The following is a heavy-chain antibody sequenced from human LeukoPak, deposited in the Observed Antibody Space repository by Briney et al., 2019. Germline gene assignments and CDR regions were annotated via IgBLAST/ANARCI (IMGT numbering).Heavy chain of an antibody. CDR2: INSDGSST. D-gene: IGHD5-12*01. CDR3: ARESGYDNRFDY. Sequence: PGGSLRLSCAASGFTFSSYWMHWVRQAPGKGLVWVSRINSDGSSTSYADSVKGRFTISRDNAKNTLYLQMNSLRAEDTAVYYCARESGYDNRFDYWGQGTLVTVSS. J-gene: IGHJ4*02. CDR1: GFTFSSYW. V-gene: IGHV3-74*01.